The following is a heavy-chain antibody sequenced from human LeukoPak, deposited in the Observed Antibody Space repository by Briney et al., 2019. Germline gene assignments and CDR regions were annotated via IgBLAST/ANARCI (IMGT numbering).Heavy chain of an antibody. V-gene: IGHV4-59*01. D-gene: IGHD2-15*01. J-gene: IGHJ6*03. CDR3: ARSVEGYCSGGSCYSYYYYMDV. CDR1: GGSISSYY. Sequence: SETLSLTCTVSGGSISSYYWSWLRQPPGKGLEWIGYIYYSGSTNYNPSLKSRVTISVDTSKNQFSLKLSSVTAADTAVYYCARSVEGYCSGGSCYSYYYYMDVWGKGTTVTVSS. CDR2: IYYSGST.